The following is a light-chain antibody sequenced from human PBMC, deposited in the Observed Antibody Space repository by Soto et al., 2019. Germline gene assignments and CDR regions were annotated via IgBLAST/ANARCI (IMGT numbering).Light chain of an antibody. J-gene: IGLJ2*01. CDR1: SSDVGSYNL. CDR2: EGS. Sequence: QSVLTQPASVSGSPGQSITISCTGTSSDVGSYNLVSWYQQHPGKAPKLMIYEGSKRPSGVSNRFSGSKSGNTASLTISGLQAEDEADYYYCSYAGSSTSVVFGGGTQLTVL. CDR3: CSYAGSSTSVV. V-gene: IGLV2-23*01.